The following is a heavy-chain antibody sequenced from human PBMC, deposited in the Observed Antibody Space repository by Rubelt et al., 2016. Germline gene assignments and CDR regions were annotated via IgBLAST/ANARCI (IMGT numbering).Heavy chain of an antibody. CDR2: IIPILGIA. V-gene: IGHV1-69*04. CDR1: GGTFSSYA. D-gene: IGHD2-2*01. CDR3: ARVRCSSTSCYLNVGNWFDP. Sequence: QVQLVQSGAEVKKPGSSVKVSCKASGGTFSSYAISWVRQAPGQGLEWMGRIIPILGIANYAQKFQGRVTITADKSTSTAYMELSSLRSDDTAVYYCARVRCSSTSCYLNVGNWFDPWGQGTLVTVSS. J-gene: IGHJ5*02.